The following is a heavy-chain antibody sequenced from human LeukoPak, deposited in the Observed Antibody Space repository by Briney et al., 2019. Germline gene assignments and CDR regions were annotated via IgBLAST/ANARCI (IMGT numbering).Heavy chain of an antibody. V-gene: IGHV4-30-2*01. CDR2: IYHSGST. CDR1: GGSISSGGYS. CDR3: ARVARYYFDY. Sequence: SETLSLTCAVSGGSISSGGYSWSWIRQPPGKGLEWIGYIYHSGSTYYNPSLKSRVTISVDRSKNQFSLKLSSVTAADTAVYYCARVARYYFDYWGQGTLATVSS. J-gene: IGHJ4*02.